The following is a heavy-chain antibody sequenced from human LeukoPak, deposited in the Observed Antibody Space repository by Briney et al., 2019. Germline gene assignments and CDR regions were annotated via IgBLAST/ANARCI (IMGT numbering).Heavy chain of an antibody. CDR3: ARTRGAVADDFDY. V-gene: IGHV1-8*01. J-gene: IGHJ4*02. CDR1: GYTFTSYD. D-gene: IGHD6-19*01. CDR2: MNPNSGNT. Sequence: ASVKVSCKASGYTFTSYDINWVRQATGQGLEWMGWMNPNSGNTGYAQKFQGRVTMTRDTSISTAYMELSRLRSDDTAVYYCARTRGAVADDFDYWGQGTLVTVSS.